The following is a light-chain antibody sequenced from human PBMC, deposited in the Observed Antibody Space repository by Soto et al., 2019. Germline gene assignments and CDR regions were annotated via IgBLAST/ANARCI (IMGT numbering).Light chain of an antibody. CDR3: FSYTSSNTLV. Sequence: QSALTQPASVSGSPGQSISISCTGTSRDVGGYNYVSWYQQHPGKAPKVTISEVSNWPSGVSNHFSGYKSGTTASLTISGLQAEDEADYYCFSYTSSNTLVVGTGTKLTVL. V-gene: IGLV2-14*01. CDR2: EVS. J-gene: IGLJ1*01. CDR1: SRDVGGYNY.